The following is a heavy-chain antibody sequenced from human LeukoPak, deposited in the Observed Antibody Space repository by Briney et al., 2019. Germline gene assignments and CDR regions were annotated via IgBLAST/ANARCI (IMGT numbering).Heavy chain of an antibody. CDR2: IYYSGST. J-gene: IGHJ5*01. V-gene: IGHV4-59*01. CDR3: ARSVDTAMVGDS. CDR1: GGAISSYY. Sequence: PSETLPLTCNVSGGAISSYYWSWIRQPPGKGLEWIGYIYYSGSTNYNPSLKNRVTISVDTSKNQFSLKLSSVTAADTAVYYCARSVDTAMVGDSWGQGTLVTVSS. D-gene: IGHD5-18*01.